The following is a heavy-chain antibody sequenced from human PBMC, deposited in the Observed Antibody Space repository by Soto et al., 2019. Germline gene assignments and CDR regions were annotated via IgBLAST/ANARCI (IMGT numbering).Heavy chain of an antibody. V-gene: IGHV4-31*03. CDR2: IYHNGRT. J-gene: IGHJ5*02. Sequence: QVQLQESGPGLVKPSQTLSLTCTVSGASMNSGAYYWSWVRQPPGKGLEWIGYIYHNGRTYNNPSLMSWVTMSLDTSKNQFSLKLNSVSAADTAVYYCARVSATGTRWFDPWGQGTLVTVSS. CDR1: GASMNSGAYY. D-gene: IGHD6-13*01. CDR3: ARVSATGTRWFDP.